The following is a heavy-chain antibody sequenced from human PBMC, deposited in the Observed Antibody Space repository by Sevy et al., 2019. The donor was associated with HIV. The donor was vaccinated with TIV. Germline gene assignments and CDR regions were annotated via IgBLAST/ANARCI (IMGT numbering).Heavy chain of an antibody. CDR1: GFTFSSQA. Sequence: GGSLRLSCAASGFTFSSQAMSWVRQSPGTGQKWVSIISASGDHTYYADSVKGRFTISRDNSKNTLYLQMNGLRAEDTAVYYCAIEGTHRRRDYGGRRTLVTVSS. J-gene: IGHJ4*02. CDR3: AIEGTHRRRDY. V-gene: IGHV3-23*01. CDR2: ISASGDHT.